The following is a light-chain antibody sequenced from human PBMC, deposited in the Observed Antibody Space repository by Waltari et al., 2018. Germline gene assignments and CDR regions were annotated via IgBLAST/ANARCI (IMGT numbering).Light chain of an antibody. J-gene: IGKJ1*01. CDR3: QHYVRLPVT. CDR1: QSVSRT. Sequence: EIVLTQSPGTLSLSPGARATLPCRASQSVSRTLAWYQQKPGQAPRLLIYGASTRATGIPDRFSGSGSGTDFSLTISRLEPEDFAVYYCQHYVRLPVTFGQGTKVEIK. CDR2: GAS. V-gene: IGKV3-20*01.